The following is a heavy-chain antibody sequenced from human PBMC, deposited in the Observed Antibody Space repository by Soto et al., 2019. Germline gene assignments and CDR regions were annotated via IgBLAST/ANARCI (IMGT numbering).Heavy chain of an antibody. D-gene: IGHD3-3*01. CDR3: ARVARFLEWLLYSYYYYGMDV. CDR1: GFTFSSYA. Sequence: QVQLVESGGGVVQPGRSLRLSCAASGFTFSSYAMHWVRQAPGKGLEWVAVISYDGSNKYYADSVKGRFTISRDNSKNPLYLQMNSLRAEDTAVYYCARVARFLEWLLYSYYYYGMDVWGQGTTVTVSS. J-gene: IGHJ6*02. V-gene: IGHV3-30-3*01. CDR2: ISYDGSNK.